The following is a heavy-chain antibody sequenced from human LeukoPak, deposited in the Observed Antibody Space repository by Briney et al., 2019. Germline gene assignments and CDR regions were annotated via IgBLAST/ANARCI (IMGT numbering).Heavy chain of an antibody. CDR1: GFTFSSDA. J-gene: IGHJ4*02. D-gene: IGHD3-10*01. Sequence: PGGSLRLSCAASGFTFSSDAMNWVRQAPGKGLEWVSGISGSGAITYYADSAKGRFTISRDNSKNMLCLQMNSLRAEDTAAYYCANGSGVFDFWGQGTLVTVSS. CDR3: ANGSGVFDF. V-gene: IGHV3-23*01. CDR2: ISGSGAIT.